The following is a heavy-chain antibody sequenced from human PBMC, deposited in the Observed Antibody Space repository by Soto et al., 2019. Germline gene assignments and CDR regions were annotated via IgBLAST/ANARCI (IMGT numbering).Heavy chain of an antibody. CDR1: GFVFNTFG. CDR2: IWYDGSKK. V-gene: IGHV3-33*03. J-gene: IGHJ6*02. Sequence: QVQLVESGGGVVQPGRSLRLSCAASGFVFNTFGMHWVRQAPGKGLEWVAVIWYDGSKKYYADSVQGRFTISRDNSRNTLFLQMSCLTAEDTAVYYCARLHYQYGMDVWGQGTTVTVSS. D-gene: IGHD4-17*01. CDR3: ARLHYQYGMDV.